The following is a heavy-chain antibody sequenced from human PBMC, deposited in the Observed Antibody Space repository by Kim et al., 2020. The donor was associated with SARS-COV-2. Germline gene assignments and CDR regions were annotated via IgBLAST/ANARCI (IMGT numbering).Heavy chain of an antibody. J-gene: IGHJ4*02. Sequence: SVKVSCKASGGTFSSYAISWVRQAPGQGLEWMGGIIPIFGTANYAQKFQGRVTITADESTSTAYMELSSLRSEDTAVYYCARGGEFGSGYYFFVYWGQGTLVTVSS. V-gene: IGHV1-69*13. CDR3: ARGGEFGSGYYFFVY. CDR1: GGTFSSYA. D-gene: IGHD3-9*01. CDR2: IIPIFGTA.